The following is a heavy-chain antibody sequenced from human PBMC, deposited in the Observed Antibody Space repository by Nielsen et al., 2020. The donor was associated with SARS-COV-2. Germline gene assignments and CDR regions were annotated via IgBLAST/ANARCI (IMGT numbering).Heavy chain of an antibody. D-gene: IGHD3-22*01. J-gene: IGHJ4*02. CDR1: KFTFDHYA. CDR3: AKDYDSSGYYDY. V-gene: IGHV3-9*01. CDR2: ISWNSGNT. Sequence: GGSLRLSCAASKFTFDHYAMHWVRQAPGKGLEWVSGISWNSGNTGYADSVKGRFTISRDNAKNSLYLQMNSLRAEDTALYYCAKDYDSSGYYDYWGQGTLVTVSS.